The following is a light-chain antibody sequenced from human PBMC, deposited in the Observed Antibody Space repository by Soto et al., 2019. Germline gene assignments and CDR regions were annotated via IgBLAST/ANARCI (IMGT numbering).Light chain of an antibody. Sequence: DIQMTQSPSSLSASVGDRVTITSRPSQIISSYLSWYQQKPGKVPNLLIYAASSLQPGVPSRFSGRGSGTDFTLTISSLQPEDSATYYCQQSYSIPLTFGGGTTVEI. CDR3: QQSYSIPLT. CDR2: AAS. V-gene: IGKV1-39*01. J-gene: IGKJ4*01. CDR1: QIISSY.